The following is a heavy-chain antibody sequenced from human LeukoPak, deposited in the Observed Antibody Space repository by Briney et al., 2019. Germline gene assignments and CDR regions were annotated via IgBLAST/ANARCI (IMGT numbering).Heavy chain of an antibody. CDR2: IYHSGRT. D-gene: IGHD6-13*01. CDR1: GGSISGYY. Sequence: PSETLSLTCTVSGGSISGYYLSWFRQPPGKGLEWIGYIYHSGRTSYNPSLKSRVTISVDTSKNEFSLKLRFVTAADTAVYYCARVGAAAGSFGTFDIWGQGTMVTVSS. V-gene: IGHV4-59*08. J-gene: IGHJ3*02. CDR3: ARVGAAAGSFGTFDI.